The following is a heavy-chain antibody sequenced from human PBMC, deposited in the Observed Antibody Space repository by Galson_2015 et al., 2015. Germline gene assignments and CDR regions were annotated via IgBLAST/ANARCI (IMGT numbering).Heavy chain of an antibody. CDR1: GFTFSSYG. CDR2: ISYDGSNK. Sequence: SLRLSCAASGFTFSSYGMHWVRQAPGKGLEWVAVISYDGSNKYYADSVKGRFTISRDNSKNTLYLQMNSQRAEDTAAYYCAKGGTAAGTGLMDYWGQGTLVTVSS. J-gene: IGHJ4*02. CDR3: AKGGTAAGTGLMDY. V-gene: IGHV3-30*18. D-gene: IGHD6-13*01.